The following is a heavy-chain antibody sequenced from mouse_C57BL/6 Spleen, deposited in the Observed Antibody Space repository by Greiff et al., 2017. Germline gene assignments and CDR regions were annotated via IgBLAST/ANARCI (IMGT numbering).Heavy chain of an antibody. Sequence: EVKVVESGGDLVKPGGSLKLSCAASGFTFSSYGMSWVRQTPDKRLEWVATISSGGSYTYYPDSVKGRFTISRDNAKNTLYLQMSSLKSEDTAMYYCASLITTVVARYFDVWGTGTTVTVSS. J-gene: IGHJ1*03. V-gene: IGHV5-6*01. CDR1: GFTFSSYG. CDR2: ISSGGSYT. CDR3: ASLITTVVARYFDV. D-gene: IGHD1-1*01.